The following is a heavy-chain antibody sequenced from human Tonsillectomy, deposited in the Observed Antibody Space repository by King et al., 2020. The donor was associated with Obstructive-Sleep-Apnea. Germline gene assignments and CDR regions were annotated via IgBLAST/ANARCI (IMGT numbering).Heavy chain of an antibody. V-gene: IGHV3-33*01. Sequence: VQLVESGGGVVQPGRSLRLSCAASGFTFSSYGMHWVRQAPGKGLEWVAGRWYDGSNKYYADSVKGRFTISRDNSKNTLYLQMNSLRAEDTAVYYCARDLAYDYDSSGYYGMDVWGQGTTVTVSS. D-gene: IGHD3-22*01. J-gene: IGHJ6*02. CDR1: GFTFSSYG. CDR3: ARDLAYDYDSSGYYGMDV. CDR2: RWYDGSNK.